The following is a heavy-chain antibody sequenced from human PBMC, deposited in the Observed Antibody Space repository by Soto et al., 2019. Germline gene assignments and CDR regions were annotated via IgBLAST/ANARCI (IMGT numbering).Heavy chain of an antibody. V-gene: IGHV3-64*01. CDR1: GFTLSGYA. CDR3: ARRARPDFYYMDV. CDR2: ISSNGVGT. J-gene: IGHJ6*03. D-gene: IGHD6-6*01. Sequence: PGGSLRLSCAASGFTLSGYAMDWVRQAPGKGLEYVSGISSNGVGTYYANSVQGRFTISGDNSKNTVYLQMGSLRPEDMAVYYCARRARPDFYYMDVWGKGNTVTVS.